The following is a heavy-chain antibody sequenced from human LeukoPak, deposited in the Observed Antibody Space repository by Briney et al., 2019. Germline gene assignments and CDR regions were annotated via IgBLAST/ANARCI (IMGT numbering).Heavy chain of an antibody. J-gene: IGHJ4*02. D-gene: IGHD3-16*01. CDR1: GFTFTTYW. CDR3: ARSYGAPDY. V-gene: IGHV3-7*01. CDR2: IKYDGSEK. Sequence: PGGSLRLSCAASGFTFTTYWMNWVRQAPGKGLEWVASIKYDGSEKYYVDSVKGRFTISRDNAKNSLYLQMNSLRAEDSAVYYCARSYGAPDYWGQGTLVTVSS.